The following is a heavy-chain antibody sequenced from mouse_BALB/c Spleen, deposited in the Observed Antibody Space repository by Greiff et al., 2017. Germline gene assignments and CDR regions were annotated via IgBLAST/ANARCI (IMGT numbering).Heavy chain of an antibody. CDR3: ARYPPLYYDYDPWFAY. Sequence: EVQGVESGPGLVKPSQSLSLTCTVTGYSITSDYAWNWIRQFPGNKLEWMGYISYSGSTSYNPSLKSRISITRDTSKNQFFLQLNSVTTEDTATYYCARYPPLYYDYDPWFAYWGQGTLVTVSA. V-gene: IGHV3-2*02. D-gene: IGHD2-4*01. CDR1: GYSITSDYA. J-gene: IGHJ3*01. CDR2: ISYSGST.